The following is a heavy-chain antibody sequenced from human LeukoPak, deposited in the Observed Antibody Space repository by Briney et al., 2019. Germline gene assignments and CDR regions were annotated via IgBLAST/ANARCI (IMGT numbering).Heavy chain of an antibody. V-gene: IGHV3-43*02. J-gene: IGHJ4*02. Sequence: GGSLRLSCAASGFSFDDYAMHWVRQAPGKGLEWVSLISGEGGSTYYADSVKGRFTISRDNSRNSLYLQMNSLRTEDTALYYCAKDGAYSSGYYSGFDYWGQGTRVTVSS. CDR2: ISGEGGST. CDR1: GFSFDDYA. D-gene: IGHD3-22*01. CDR3: AKDGAYSSGYYSGFDY.